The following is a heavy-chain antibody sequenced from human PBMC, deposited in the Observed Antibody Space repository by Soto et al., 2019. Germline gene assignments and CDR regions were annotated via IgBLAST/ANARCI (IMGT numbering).Heavy chain of an antibody. CDR3: ARDTGNWNYGIWFDP. V-gene: IGHV5-10-1*01. J-gene: IGHJ5*02. CDR2: IGPSDSYT. CDR1: GYSFTSYW. D-gene: IGHD1-7*01. Sequence: GESLKISCKGSGYSFTSYWISWVRQMPGKGLEWMGRIGPSDSYTNYSPSFQGHVTISADKSISTAYLQWSSLKASDTAVYYCARDTGNWNYGIWFDPWGQGTLVTVSS.